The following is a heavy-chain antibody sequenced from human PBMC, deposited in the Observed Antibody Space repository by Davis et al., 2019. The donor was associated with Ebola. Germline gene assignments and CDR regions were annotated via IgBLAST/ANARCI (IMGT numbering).Heavy chain of an antibody. J-gene: IGHJ4*02. Sequence: SETLSLTCAVYGGSFSGYYWSWIRQPPGKGLEWIGEINHSGSTNYNPSLKSRVTISVDTSKNQFSLKLSSVTAADTAVYYCASAITIFGVVTPIGFDYWGQGTLVTVSS. CDR3: ASAITIFGVVTPIGFDY. D-gene: IGHD3-3*01. V-gene: IGHV4-34*01. CDR2: INHSGST. CDR1: GGSFSGYY.